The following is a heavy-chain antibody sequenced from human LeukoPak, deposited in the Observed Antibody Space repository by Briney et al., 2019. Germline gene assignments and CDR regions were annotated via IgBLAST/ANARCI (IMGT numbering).Heavy chain of an antibody. CDR3: ARERTLLHFHRSGVFFDY. CDR2: IKQVGSEK. V-gene: IGHV3-7*01. CDR1: GFTFSSYW. Sequence: GGSLRLSCAASGFTFSSYWMSWVRQAPGKGLEWVVNIKQVGSEKYYVDSVKGRFTISRDNAKNSLYLQMNSLRAEDTAVYYCARERTLLHFHRSGVFFDYWGQGTLVTVSS. J-gene: IGHJ4*02. D-gene: IGHD1-26*01.